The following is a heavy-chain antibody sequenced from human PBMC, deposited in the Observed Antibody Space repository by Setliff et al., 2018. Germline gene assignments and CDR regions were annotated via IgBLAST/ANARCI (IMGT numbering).Heavy chain of an antibody. D-gene: IGHD6-13*01. J-gene: IGHJ3*02. CDR2: MNPNSGNT. Sequence: ASVKVSCKASGYTFTSYDINWVRQATGQGLEWMGWMNPNSGNTNYAQKLQGRVTMTTDTSTSKAYMELRSLRSDDTAVYYCARAPAYSRTPGSYAFDIWGQGTMVTVSS. V-gene: IGHV1-18*01. CDR1: GYTFTSYD. CDR3: ARAPAYSRTPGSYAFDI.